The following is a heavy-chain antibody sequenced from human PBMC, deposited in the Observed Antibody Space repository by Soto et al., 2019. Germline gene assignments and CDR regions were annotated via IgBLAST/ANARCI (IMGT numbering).Heavy chain of an antibody. Sequence: SETLSLTCTVSGGSISYYHWSWIRQPPGKGLEWIGYIGRNGYTEYSSSLRGRVTISVDTSKNQFSLKLSSVTAADTAVYYCARVSFTIGYYYYGMDVWGQGPTVTVSS. CDR1: GGSISYYH. V-gene: IGHV4-4*09. J-gene: IGHJ6*02. D-gene: IGHD1-1*01. CDR3: ARVSFTIGYYYYGMDV. CDR2: IGRNGYT.